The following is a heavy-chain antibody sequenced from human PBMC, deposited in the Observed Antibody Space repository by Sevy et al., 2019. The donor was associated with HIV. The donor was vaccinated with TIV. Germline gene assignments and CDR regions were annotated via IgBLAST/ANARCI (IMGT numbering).Heavy chain of an antibody. Sequence: GGSRLSCVASGLTFSSYSMKWVRQAPGKGLEWVSSISSSSSYIYYADSVKGRFTISRDNAKKSLYLQVNSLRAEDTAVYYCARDRDGSGSSGGYGMDVWGQGTTVTVSS. CDR2: ISSSSSYI. CDR3: ARDRDGSGSSGGYGMDV. V-gene: IGHV3-21*01. D-gene: IGHD3-10*01. CDR1: GLTFSSYS. J-gene: IGHJ6*02.